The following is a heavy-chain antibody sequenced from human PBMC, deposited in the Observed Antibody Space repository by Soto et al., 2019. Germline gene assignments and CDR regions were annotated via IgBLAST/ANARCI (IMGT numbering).Heavy chain of an antibody. CDR1: GYTFTHYW. D-gene: IGHD1-26*01. CDR3: ARPRDSGSYYYSFDS. V-gene: IGHV5-51*01. CDR2: IYPRYSRV. J-gene: IGHJ4*02. Sequence: GGSLKISWRVSGYTFTHYWLAWVRQVPGKGLEWVGFIYPRYSRVTYSPSFQGRVTISADNSITTSSLQFSSLKTSDTATYFCARPRDSGSYYYSFDSWGQGTPVTAPQ.